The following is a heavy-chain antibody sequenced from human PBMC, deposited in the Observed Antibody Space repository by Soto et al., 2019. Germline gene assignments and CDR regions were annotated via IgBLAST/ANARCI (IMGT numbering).Heavy chain of an antibody. CDR3: ARGGGELPIYYFDY. D-gene: IGHD1-26*01. CDR2: IYHSGST. J-gene: IGHJ4*02. CDR1: GGSISSGGYS. Sequence: SETLSLTCAVSGGSISSGGYSWSWIRQPPGKGLEWIGYIYHSGSTYYNPSLKSRVTISVDRSKNQFSLKLSSVTAADTAVYYCARGGGELPIYYFDYWGQGTLVTSPQ. V-gene: IGHV4-30-2*01.